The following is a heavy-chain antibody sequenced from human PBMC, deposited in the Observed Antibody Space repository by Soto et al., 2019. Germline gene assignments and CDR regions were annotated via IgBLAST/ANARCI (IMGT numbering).Heavy chain of an antibody. CDR1: GGSISSYY. J-gene: IGHJ4*02. V-gene: IGHV4-59*01. CDR3: AKDLGERGSGWYVRAGTYYFDY. D-gene: IGHD6-19*01. CDR2: IYYSGST. Sequence: PSETLSLTCTVSGGSISSYYWSWIRQPPGKGLEWIGYIYYSGSTNYNPSLKSRVTISVDTSKNQFSLKLSSVTAADTAVYYCAKDLGERGSGWYVRAGTYYFDYWGQGTLVTVSS.